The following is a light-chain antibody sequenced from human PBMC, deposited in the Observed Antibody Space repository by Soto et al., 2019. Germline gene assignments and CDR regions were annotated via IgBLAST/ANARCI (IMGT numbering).Light chain of an antibody. V-gene: IGKV1-5*03. J-gene: IGKJ2*02. CDR1: QSVSNW. CDR3: QQYRSAST. Sequence: DIQMTQSPSTLSAFVGDRVTITCRACQSVSNWLAWYQQKPGKAPRLLISKASTLESGVPSRFSGSGSGTEFTLSISSLQPEDFATYYCQQYRSASTFGQGTKLEIK. CDR2: KAS.